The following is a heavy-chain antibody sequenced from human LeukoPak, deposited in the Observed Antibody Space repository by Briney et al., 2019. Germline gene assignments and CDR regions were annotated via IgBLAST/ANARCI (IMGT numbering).Heavy chain of an antibody. V-gene: IGHV3-23*01. CDR1: GFTFSSYD. D-gene: IGHD6-19*01. Sequence: GGSLRLSCAASGFTFSSYDMTWVRQAPGRGLEWVSSIRPSGDNTYYGDSVKGRFTTSRDNSKNTVYLQMNNMRVDDTAVYFCARVAGWHWFDPWGQGTLVTVSS. CDR3: ARVAGWHWFDP. J-gene: IGHJ5*02. CDR2: IRPSGDNT.